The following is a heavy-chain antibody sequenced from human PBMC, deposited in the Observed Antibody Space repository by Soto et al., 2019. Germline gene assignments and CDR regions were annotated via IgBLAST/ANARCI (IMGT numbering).Heavy chain of an antibody. CDR2: INPDGSAT. V-gene: IGHV3-74*01. J-gene: IGHJ4*02. CDR3: GRGGSDSPMAPGY. D-gene: IGHD5-18*01. CDR1: GFTFSSYW. Sequence: GSLRPSCAASGFTFSSYWMHWVRQAPGKGLVWVSRINPDGSATNYADSVKGRFTISRDNAKNTLYLQMNSLRAEDTAVFYCGRGGSDSPMAPGYWGQGTLVTVSS.